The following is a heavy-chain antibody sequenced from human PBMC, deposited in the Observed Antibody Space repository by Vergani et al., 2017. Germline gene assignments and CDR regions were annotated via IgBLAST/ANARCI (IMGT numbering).Heavy chain of an antibody. V-gene: IGHV2-5*01. CDR1: GFSLDTSGVG. CDR3: ENKPVAFHWFGELWGDFDY. CDR2: IYWNDER. Sequence: QITLKESGPTLVKPTQTLTLTCTVSGFSLDTSGVGVAWIRQPPGKALECLGLIYWNDERRYSPSLSGRLTIIRDTSKNEVVLTMTNMDPADTATYYCENKPVAFHWFGELWGDFDYWGQGTLVTVSS. J-gene: IGHJ4*02. D-gene: IGHD3-10*01.